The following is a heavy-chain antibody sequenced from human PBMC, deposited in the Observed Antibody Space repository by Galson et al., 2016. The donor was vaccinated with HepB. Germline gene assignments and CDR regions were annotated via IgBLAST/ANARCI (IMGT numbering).Heavy chain of an antibody. V-gene: IGHV3-21*01. CDR2: IHSVSSYI. CDR3: ARDAPIGDQFYYYYGMDV. CDR1: GLPFSTYS. Sequence: SLRLSCAASGLPFSTYSMNWVRQAPGKGLEWVSYIHSVSSYIYYADSVNGRFTISRDNAKNSLSLRMNSLRDEDTAVYYCARDAPIGDQFYYYYGMDVWGQGTTVTVSS. D-gene: IGHD3-16*01. J-gene: IGHJ6*02.